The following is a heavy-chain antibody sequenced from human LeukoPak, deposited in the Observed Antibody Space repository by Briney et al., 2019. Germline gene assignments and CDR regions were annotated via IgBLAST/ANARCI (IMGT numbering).Heavy chain of an antibody. Sequence: GGSLRLSCAASGFTFSSYAMSWVRQAPGKGLEWVSAISGSGGSTYYADSVKGRFTISRDNSNNTLYLQMNSLRAEDTAVYYCARDNYASGSPPTHTNWFDPWGQGTLVTVSS. J-gene: IGHJ5*02. CDR2: ISGSGGST. CDR1: GFTFSSYA. D-gene: IGHD3-10*01. CDR3: ARDNYASGSPPTHTNWFDP. V-gene: IGHV3-23*01.